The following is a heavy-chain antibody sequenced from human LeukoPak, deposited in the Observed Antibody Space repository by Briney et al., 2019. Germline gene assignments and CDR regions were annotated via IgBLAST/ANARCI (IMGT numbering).Heavy chain of an antibody. D-gene: IGHD3-3*01. V-gene: IGHV1-2*02. CDR1: GYTFTGYY. CDR3: ARVGTNPPVSFWSGFDY. CDR2: INPNSGGT. J-gene: IGHJ4*02. Sequence: ASVKVSCKASGYTFTGYYTHWVRQAPGQGLEWMGWINPNSGGTNYAQKFQGRVTMTRDTSISTAYMELSRLRSDDTAVYYCARVGTNPPVSFWSGFDYWGQGTLVTVSS.